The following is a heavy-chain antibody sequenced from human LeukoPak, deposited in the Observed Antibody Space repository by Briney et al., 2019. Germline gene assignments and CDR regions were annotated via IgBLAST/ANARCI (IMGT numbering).Heavy chain of an antibody. CDR1: GYTFTSYG. J-gene: IGHJ6*02. V-gene: IGHV1-18*01. Sequence: ASVKVSCKASGYTFTSYGISWVRQAPGQGLEWMGWISAYNGNTNYAQKLQGRVTMTTDTSTSTAYMELRSPRSDDTAVYYCARDRGYYDSSGFLFRYYGMDVWGQGTTVTVSS. CDR2: ISAYNGNT. D-gene: IGHD3-22*01. CDR3: ARDRGYYDSSGFLFRYYGMDV.